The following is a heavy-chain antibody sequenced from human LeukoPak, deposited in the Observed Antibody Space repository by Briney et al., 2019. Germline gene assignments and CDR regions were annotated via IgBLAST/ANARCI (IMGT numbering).Heavy chain of an antibody. CDR2: IGRTGNGI. CDR3: ARGGYDFSSGYRIDD. D-gene: IGHD3-3*01. CDR1: GFTLSSYE. V-gene: IGHV3-48*03. J-gene: IGHJ4*02. Sequence: PGGSLRLSCAASGFTLSSYEMNWVRLAPGKGLEWISYIGRTGNGIYYADSVKGRFTISRDTSKNTLYLHMTNLRAEDTAVYYCARGGYDFSSGYRIDDWGQGTLVSVSS.